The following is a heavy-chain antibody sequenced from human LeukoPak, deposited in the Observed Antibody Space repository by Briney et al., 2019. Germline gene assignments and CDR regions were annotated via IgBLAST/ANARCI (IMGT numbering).Heavy chain of an antibody. CDR2: ISASGGAT. V-gene: IGHV3-23*01. CDR3: ARDLGCSSTSCYGEAFDI. J-gene: IGHJ3*02. D-gene: IGHD2-2*01. CDR1: GFTFLRHG. Sequence: GGSQTLSCAASGFTFLRHGMTWFRQAPGKGLEWVSGISASGGATYYADSVKGRFTISRDNSKNTLYLQMNSLRAEDTAVYYCARDLGCSSTSCYGEAFDIWGQGTMVTVSS.